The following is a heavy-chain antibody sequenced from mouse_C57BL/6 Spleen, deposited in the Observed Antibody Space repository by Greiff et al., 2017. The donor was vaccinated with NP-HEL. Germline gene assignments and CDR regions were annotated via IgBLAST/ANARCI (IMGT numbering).Heavy chain of an antibody. J-gene: IGHJ4*01. D-gene: IGHD2-5*01. Sequence: VQLQQSGAELVKPGASVKMSCKASGYTFTTYPIEWMKQNHGKSLEWIGNFHPYNDDTKYNEKFKGKATLTVEKSSSTVYVELSRLTSDDAAVDYCARTSDSNTWGAMDYWGQGTSVTVSS. V-gene: IGHV1-47*01. CDR1: GYTFTTYP. CDR3: ARTSDSNTWGAMDY. CDR2: FHPYNDDT.